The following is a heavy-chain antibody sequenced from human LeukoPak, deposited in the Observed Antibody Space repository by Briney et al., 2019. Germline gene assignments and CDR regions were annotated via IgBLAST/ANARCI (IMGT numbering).Heavy chain of an antibody. V-gene: IGHV1-8*01. CDR3: ARIYGGNQGGFYYFDY. CDR1: GYTFTSYD. D-gene: IGHD4-23*01. Sequence: ASVKVSCKASGYTFTSYDINWVRQAPGQGLEWMGWMNPNRGNTGYAQKFQGRVTMTRNTSITTAYMELSSLRSEDTAVYYCARIYGGNQGGFYYFDYWGQGTLVTVSS. J-gene: IGHJ4*02. CDR2: MNPNRGNT.